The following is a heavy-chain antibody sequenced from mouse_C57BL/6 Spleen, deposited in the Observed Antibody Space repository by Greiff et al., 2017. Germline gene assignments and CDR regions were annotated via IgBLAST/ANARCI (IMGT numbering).Heavy chain of an antibody. Sequence: QVQLQQPGAELVRPGSSVKLSCKASGYTFTSYWMHWVKQRPIPGLEWIGNIDTSDSETHYNQKFHDKSTLTVDKSSSTAYMQLISLTSEDSAVYYCAREVYSNPFAYWGQGTLVTVSA. CDR2: IDTSDSET. CDR3: AREVYSNPFAY. V-gene: IGHV1-52*01. D-gene: IGHD2-5*01. CDR1: GYTFTSYW. J-gene: IGHJ3*01.